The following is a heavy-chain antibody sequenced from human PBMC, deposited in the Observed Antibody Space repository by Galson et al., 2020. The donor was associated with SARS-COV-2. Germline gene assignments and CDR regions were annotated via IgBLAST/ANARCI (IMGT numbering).Heavy chain of an antibody. CDR3: ARAYALDYDFWSGYYTGSDYYYYYMDV. V-gene: IGHV4-34*01. J-gene: IGHJ6*03. CDR2: INHSGST. D-gene: IGHD3-3*01. CDR1: GGSFSGYY. Sequence: SETLSLTCAVYGGSFSGYYWSWIRQPPGKGLEWIGEINHSGSTNYNPSLKSRVTISVDTSKNQFSLKLSSVTAADTAVYYCARAYALDYDFWSGYYTGSDYYYYYMDVWGKGTTVTVSS.